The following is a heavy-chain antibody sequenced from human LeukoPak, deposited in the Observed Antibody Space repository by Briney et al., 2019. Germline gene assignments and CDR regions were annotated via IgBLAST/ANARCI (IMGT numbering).Heavy chain of an antibody. J-gene: IGHJ6*02. V-gene: IGHV4-59*01. CDR1: GGSISSYY. CDR3: VRDLYSPYYGLDV. Sequence: PSETLSLTCTVSGGSISSYYWRWIRQPPGKGLEWIGYIYYSGSTNYNPSLKSRVTISVDTSKNQFSLKLSSVTAADTAVYYCVRDLYSPYYGLDVWGQGTTVTVSS. CDR2: IYYSGST. D-gene: IGHD6-13*01.